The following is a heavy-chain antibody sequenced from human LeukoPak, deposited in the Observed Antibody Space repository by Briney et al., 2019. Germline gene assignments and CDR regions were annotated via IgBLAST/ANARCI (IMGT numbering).Heavy chain of an antibody. Sequence: SVKVSCKASRGTFSSYAISWVRQAPGQGLEWMGGIIPIFGTANYAQKFQGRVTITADKSTSTAYMELSSLRSEDTAVYYCARGLSPLAVDYWGQGTLVTVSS. CDR2: IIPIFGTA. J-gene: IGHJ4*02. D-gene: IGHD2/OR15-2a*01. V-gene: IGHV1-69*06. CDR1: RGTFSSYA. CDR3: ARGLSPLAVDY.